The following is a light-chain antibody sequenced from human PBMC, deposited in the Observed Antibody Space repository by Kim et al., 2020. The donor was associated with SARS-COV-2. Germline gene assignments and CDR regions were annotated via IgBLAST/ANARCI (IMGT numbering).Light chain of an antibody. J-gene: IGLJ2*01. V-gene: IGLV3-19*01. CDR1: SLKIYY. CDR3: NSRDTSGNHLVV. CDR2: GKN. Sequence: LEPTVSITCRGDSLKIYYATWYQQKPGQAPVLVIYGKNNRPSGIPDRFSGSSSVNTASLTITGAQAEDEADYYCNSRDTSGNHLVVFGGGTQLTVL.